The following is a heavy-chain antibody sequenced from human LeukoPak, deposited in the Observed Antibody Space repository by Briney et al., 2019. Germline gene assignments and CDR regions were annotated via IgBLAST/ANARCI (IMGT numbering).Heavy chain of an antibody. CDR1: GGSISSYY. V-gene: IGHV4-59*01. CDR3: ARVSLRGRFLEWLPRPNWFDP. D-gene: IGHD3-3*01. Sequence: SETLSLTCTVSGGSISSYYWSWIRQPPGKGLEWIGYIYYSGSTNYNPSLKSRVTISVDTSKNQFSLKLSSVTAADTAVYYCARVSLRGRFLEWLPRPNWFDPWGQGTLVTVSS. J-gene: IGHJ5*02. CDR2: IYYSGST.